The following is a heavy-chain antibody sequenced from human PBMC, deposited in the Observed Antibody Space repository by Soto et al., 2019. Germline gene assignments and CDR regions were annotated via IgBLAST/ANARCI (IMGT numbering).Heavy chain of an antibody. Sequence: PSETLSLTCTVSGGSVSSGSYYWSWIRQPPGKGLEWIGYIYYSGSTNYNPSLKSRVTISVDTSKNQFSLKLSSVTAADTAVYYCATDPEYYGSGRFYYYYGMDVWGQGTTVTVSS. CDR1: GGSVSSGSYY. CDR2: IYYSGST. CDR3: ATDPEYYGSGRFYYYYGMDV. V-gene: IGHV4-61*01. J-gene: IGHJ6*02. D-gene: IGHD3-10*01.